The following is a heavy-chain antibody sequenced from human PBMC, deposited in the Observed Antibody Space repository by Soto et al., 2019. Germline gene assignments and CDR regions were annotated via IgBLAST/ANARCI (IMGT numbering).Heavy chain of an antibody. J-gene: IGHJ4*02. CDR1: GVSISSSIYY. V-gene: IGHV4-39*01. D-gene: IGHD6-6*01. CDR3: ARHVVGNSSFDY. CDR2: LYYSGST. Sequence: SETLSLTCTVSGVSISSSIYYWGWIRQPPGKGLEWIGSLYYSGSTYYNPSLKSRVTISVDTSKNQFSLKLSSVTAADTAVYYCARHVVGNSSFDYWGQGTLVTVSS.